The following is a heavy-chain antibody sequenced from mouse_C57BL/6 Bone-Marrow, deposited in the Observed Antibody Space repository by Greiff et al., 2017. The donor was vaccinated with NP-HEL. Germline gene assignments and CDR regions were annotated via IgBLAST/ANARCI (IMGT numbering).Heavy chain of an antibody. J-gene: IGHJ2*01. CDR1: GYTFTSYW. CDR2: IDPSDSYT. Sequence: VQLQQPGAELVRPGTSVKLSCKASGYTFTSYWMHWVKQRPGQGLEWIGVIDPSDSYTNYNQKFKGKATLTVDTSSSTAYMQLSSLTSEDSAVYYCAEAGNPYYFDYWGQGTTLTVSS. D-gene: IGHD2-1*01. CDR3: AEAGNPYYFDY. V-gene: IGHV1-59*01.